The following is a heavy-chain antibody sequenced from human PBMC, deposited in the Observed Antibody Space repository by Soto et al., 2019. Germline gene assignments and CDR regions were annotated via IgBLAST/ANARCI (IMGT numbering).Heavy chain of an antibody. D-gene: IGHD3-10*01. V-gene: IGHV1-8*01. CDR3: EGEKVGTSGIDF. CDR1: GYTFTGYD. J-gene: IGHJ4*02. CDR2: MNPNSGNT. Sequence: QAQLVQSGAEVKKPGASVKVSCKASGYTFTGYDINWVRQATGQGLEWMGWMNPNSGNTGYAQNFQGRVTMPRDNSKTTAYMQLASLRDNASDVYYGEGEKVGTSGIDFWGQGTRVTVSS.